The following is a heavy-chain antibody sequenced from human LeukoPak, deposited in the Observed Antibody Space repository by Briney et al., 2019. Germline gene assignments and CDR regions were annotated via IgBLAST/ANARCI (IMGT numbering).Heavy chain of an antibody. CDR2: ISSSSSYI. V-gene: IGHV3-21*01. CDR1: GFTFSSYS. J-gene: IGHJ4*02. CDR3: ARATIAVAAPFDY. Sequence: GGSLRLSCAASGFTFSSYSMNWVRQAPGKGLEWVSSISSSSSYIYYADSVKGRFTISRDNAKNSLYLQMNSLRAEDTAVYYCARATIAVAAPFDYWGQGTLVTASS. D-gene: IGHD6-19*01.